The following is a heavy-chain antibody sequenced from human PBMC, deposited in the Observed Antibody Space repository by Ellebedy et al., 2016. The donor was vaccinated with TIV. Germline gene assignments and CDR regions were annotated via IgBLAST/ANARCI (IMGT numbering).Heavy chain of an antibody. D-gene: IGHD1-26*01. Sequence: MPSETLSLTCTVSGGSISSSSYYWGWIRQPPGKGLEWIGSIYYSGSTYYNPSLKSRVTISVDTSKNQFSLKLSSVTAADTAVYYCARQPVGAIKWGYWGQGTLVTVSS. CDR1: GGSISSSSYY. CDR2: IYYSGST. V-gene: IGHV4-39*01. CDR3: ARQPVGAIKWGY. J-gene: IGHJ4*02.